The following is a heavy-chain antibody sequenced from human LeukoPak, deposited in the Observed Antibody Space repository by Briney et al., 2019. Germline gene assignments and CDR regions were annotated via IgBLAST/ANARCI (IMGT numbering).Heavy chain of an antibody. D-gene: IGHD6-13*01. J-gene: IGHJ4*02. V-gene: IGHV4-4*02. CDR2: IYHSGST. CDR1: GGSISSSNW. CDR3: ARSGDLKQQPNFDY. Sequence: SETLSLTCAVSGGSISSSNWWSWVRQPPGKGLEWIGEIYHSGSTNYNPSLKSRVTISVDKSKNQFSLKLSSVTAADTAIYYCARSGDLKQQPNFDYWGQGTLVTVSS.